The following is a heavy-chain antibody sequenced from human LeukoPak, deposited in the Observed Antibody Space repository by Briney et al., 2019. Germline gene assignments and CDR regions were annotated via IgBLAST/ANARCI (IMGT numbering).Heavy chain of an antibody. J-gene: IGHJ4*02. CDR3: ARGRRHYGCNFPFDY. CDR1: RGSFSGYY. D-gene: IGHD4-23*01. V-gene: IGHV4-34*01. Sequence: AETLSLTCAVYRGSFSGYYWNWIRQPPGRGLEWVGEINHSGSTNYNSSLPSRVTISVDASKNQFSLKLNCGTAADTAVYYCARGRRHYGCNFPFDYWGPGNLGSVSS. CDR2: INHSGST.